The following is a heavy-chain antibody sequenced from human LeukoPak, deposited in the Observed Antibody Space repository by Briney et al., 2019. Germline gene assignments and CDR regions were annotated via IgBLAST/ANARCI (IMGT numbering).Heavy chain of an antibody. CDR3: ARDRVDTTLVGGYSGYDPVDY. J-gene: IGHJ4*02. CDR1: GFTFSDYY. V-gene: IGHV3-11*01. Sequence: PGGSLRLSCAASGFTFSDYYMSWIRQAPGKGLEWFSYIGSSGSTIYYADSVKGRFTISRDNAKNSLYLQMNSLRAEDTAVYYCARDRVDTTLVGGYSGYDPVDYWGQGTLVTVSS. CDR2: IGSSGSTI. D-gene: IGHD5-12*01.